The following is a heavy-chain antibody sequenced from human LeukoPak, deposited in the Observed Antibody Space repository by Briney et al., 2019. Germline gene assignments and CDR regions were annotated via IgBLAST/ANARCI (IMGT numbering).Heavy chain of an antibody. CDR1: GYTLTGYY. CDR2: MNPNSGNT. J-gene: IGHJ4*02. CDR3: ARDRGRSSGWWPSGY. D-gene: IGHD6-19*01. Sequence: ASVKVSCKASGYTLTGYYMHWVRQAPGQGLEWMGWMNPNSGNTGYAQKFQGRVTMTRDTSISTAYMELSRLRSNDTAVYYCARDRGRSSGWWPSGYWGQGTLVTVSS. V-gene: IGHV1-2*02.